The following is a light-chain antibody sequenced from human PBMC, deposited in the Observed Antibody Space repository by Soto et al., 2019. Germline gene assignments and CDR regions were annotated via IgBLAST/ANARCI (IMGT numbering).Light chain of an antibody. V-gene: IGKV3-11*01. CDR1: QSVSTY. Sequence: EIVLTQSPATLSLSPGERATLSCRASQSVSTYLAWYQQKPGQAPRLFIYGASNRATGIPARFSGSGSETDFTLTISSLEPEDFAVYYCQQRSDWPPIFTFGPGTKVDIK. J-gene: IGKJ3*01. CDR3: QQRSDWPPIFT. CDR2: GAS.